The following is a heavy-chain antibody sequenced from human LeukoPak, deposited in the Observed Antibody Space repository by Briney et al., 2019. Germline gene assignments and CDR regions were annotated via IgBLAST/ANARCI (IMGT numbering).Heavy chain of an antibody. J-gene: IGHJ5*02. Sequence: GGSLRLSCAASGFTFSTYGMSWVRQAPGKGLEWVSGISGSGGNTHYADSVKGRFTISRDKSKNTLYLQMNSLRAEDTAIYFCARGIGYFDWLFFSWGQGTLLTVSS. CDR1: GFTFSTYG. CDR3: ARGIGYFDWLFFS. V-gene: IGHV3-23*01. CDR2: ISGSGGNT. D-gene: IGHD3-9*01.